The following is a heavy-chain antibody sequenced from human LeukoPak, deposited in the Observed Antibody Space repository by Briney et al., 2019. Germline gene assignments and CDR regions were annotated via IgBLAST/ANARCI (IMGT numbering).Heavy chain of an antibody. D-gene: IGHD6-19*01. CDR3: AREMLAAVAAQS. CDR1: GFTFSSYS. V-gene: IGHV3-21*01. CDR2: ITSSSSYI. Sequence: GESLRLSCAASGFTFSSYSMNWVRQAPGKGLEWVSSITSSSSYIYYADSVKGRFTISRDNAKNSLYLQMNSLRAEDTAVYYCAREMLAAVAAQSWGQGTLVTVSS. J-gene: IGHJ5*02.